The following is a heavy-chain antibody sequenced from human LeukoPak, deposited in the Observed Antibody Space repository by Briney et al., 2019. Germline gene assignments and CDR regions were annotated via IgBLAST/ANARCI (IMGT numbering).Heavy chain of an antibody. Sequence: SETLFLTCTASDDSISSSSYYWGWIRQPPGKGLEWIGSIYDSGRTFYNPSLKSRVTISVDTSKKQFSLTLSSVTAADTAVYYCARDRVDSSSYYPSYYYYGMDVWGQGTTVTVSS. CDR1: DDSISSSSYY. V-gene: IGHV4-39*07. J-gene: IGHJ6*02. CDR3: ARDRVDSSSYYPSYYYYGMDV. D-gene: IGHD3-22*01. CDR2: IYDSGRT.